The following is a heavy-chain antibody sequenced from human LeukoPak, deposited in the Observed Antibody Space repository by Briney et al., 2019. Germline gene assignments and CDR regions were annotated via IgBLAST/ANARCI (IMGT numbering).Heavy chain of an antibody. J-gene: IGHJ3*02. CDR1: GYSFTTYW. CDR3: ARLHSGGSHAFDI. CDR2: IYLGDSDI. D-gene: IGHD2-15*01. V-gene: IGHV5-51*01. Sequence: GESLKISFKGSGYSFTTYWIGWVRQMPGKGLEWMGIIYLGDSDIRYSPPFQGQVTISADKSISTAYLQWSSLKASDTAMYYCARLHSGGSHAFDIWGQGTLVTVSS.